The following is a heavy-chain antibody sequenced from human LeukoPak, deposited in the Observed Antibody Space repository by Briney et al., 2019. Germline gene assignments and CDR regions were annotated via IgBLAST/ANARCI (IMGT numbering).Heavy chain of an antibody. CDR3: ARDLSGYSSSAEGY. J-gene: IGHJ4*02. V-gene: IGHV3-48*04. CDR2: ISSSSNTI. Sequence: GGSLRLSCAASGFTFSSYSVNWVRQAPGKGLEWVSYISSSSNTIYYADSVKGRFTISRDNAKNTLYLKMNSLRAEDTAVYYCARDLSGYSSSAEGYWGQGILVTVSS. D-gene: IGHD6-6*01. CDR1: GFTFSSYS.